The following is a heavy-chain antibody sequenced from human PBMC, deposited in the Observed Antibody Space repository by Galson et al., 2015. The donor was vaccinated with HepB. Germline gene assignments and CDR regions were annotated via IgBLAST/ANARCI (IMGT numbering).Heavy chain of an antibody. D-gene: IGHD2-15*01. V-gene: IGHV3-30*18. Sequence: SLRLSCAASGFTFSSYGMHWVRQAPGKGLEWVAVISYDGSNKYYADSVKGRFTISRDNSKNTLYLQMNSLRAEDTAVYYCAKDHLRVAGTLDYWGQGTLVTVSS. CDR3: AKDHLRVAGTLDY. CDR1: GFTFSSYG. CDR2: ISYDGSNK. J-gene: IGHJ4*02.